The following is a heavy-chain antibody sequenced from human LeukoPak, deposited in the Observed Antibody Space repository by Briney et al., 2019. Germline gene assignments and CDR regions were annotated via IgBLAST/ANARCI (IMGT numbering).Heavy chain of an antibody. V-gene: IGHV3-74*01. CDR3: ATKQWLAPPPDS. Sequence: GGSLRLSCAASGFTFSKYWMLWVRQAPGKGLESVSRINTDGTVTTYADSVKGRFTVSRDNADNTMFLQMNSVRDEDRAVYYCATKQWLAPPPDSWGQGTPVTVSS. CDR2: INTDGTVT. D-gene: IGHD6-19*01. CDR1: GFTFSKYW. J-gene: IGHJ4*02.